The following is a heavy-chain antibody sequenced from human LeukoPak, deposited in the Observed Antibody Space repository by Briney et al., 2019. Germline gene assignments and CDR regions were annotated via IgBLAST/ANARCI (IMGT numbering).Heavy chain of an antibody. J-gene: IGHJ4*02. CDR1: GGSISSTSYY. D-gene: IGHD4-23*01. CDR3: AGLLRATGVFDY. Sequence: SETLSLTCTVSGGSISSTSYYWGWIRQPPGEGLEWIGNIYYSGSTYYSPSLKSRITISVDTSKNQFSLNLSSVTAADTAVYYCAGLLRATGVFDYWGQGTLVTVSS. CDR2: IYYSGST. V-gene: IGHV4-39*01.